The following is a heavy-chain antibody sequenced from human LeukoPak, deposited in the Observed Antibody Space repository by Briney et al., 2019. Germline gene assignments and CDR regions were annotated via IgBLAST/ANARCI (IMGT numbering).Heavy chain of an antibody. CDR1: GFTFSSYA. CDR2: ISGSTGST. Sequence: PGGSLRLSCAASGFTFSSYAMNWVRQAPGKGLEWVSGISGSTGSTFYADSVKGRFTISRDNSKNTLSLQMSSLRAEDTAVYYCAKALYDYDSSGYSNWGQGTLVTVSS. V-gene: IGHV3-23*01. J-gene: IGHJ4*02. CDR3: AKALYDYDSSGYSN. D-gene: IGHD3-22*01.